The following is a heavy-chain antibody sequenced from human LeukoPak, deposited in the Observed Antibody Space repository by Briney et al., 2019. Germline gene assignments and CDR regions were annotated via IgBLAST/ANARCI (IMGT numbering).Heavy chain of an antibody. V-gene: IGHV1-18*04. Sequence: APVKVSCKASGYIFINYYIHWVRQAPGQGLEWMGWISAYNGDTNFAQKLQGRVTLTTDTSTSTTYMEVRSLTSDDTAVYYCARDDGILGITGARGTFDIWGQGTLVTVSS. CDR1: GYIFINYY. CDR2: ISAYNGDT. CDR3: ARDDGILGITGARGTFDI. J-gene: IGHJ3*02. D-gene: IGHD1-7*01.